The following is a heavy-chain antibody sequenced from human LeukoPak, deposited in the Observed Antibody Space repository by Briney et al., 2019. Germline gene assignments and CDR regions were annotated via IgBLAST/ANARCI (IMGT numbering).Heavy chain of an antibody. CDR3: ARDSGYCASAWCSAPDTWLDP. D-gene: IGHD2-8*02. CDR2: IYYSGST. J-gene: IGHJ5*02. CDR1: GGSMATYY. V-gene: IGHV4-59*01. Sequence: PSVPLSLPCTVCGGSMATYYGSWIRQPPGKGREGLGYIYYSGSTDYNPSLKSRVAISVDTSKNQFSLKLASVTAADTAVYYCARDSGYCASAWCSAPDTWLDPWGQGTLVTVSS.